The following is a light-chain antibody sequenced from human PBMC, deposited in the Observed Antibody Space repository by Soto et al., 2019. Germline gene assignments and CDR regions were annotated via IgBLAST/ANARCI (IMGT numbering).Light chain of an antibody. CDR1: QSLLHSNGYNY. Sequence: DTVMTQSPVSLPVTPGDPASISCRSSQSLLHSNGYNYLDWYLQKPGQSPQLLIYLGPNRASGVPDRFSGSGSGTDLTLNISRVEAEEVGVYYGMQALQTPLTFGQGTKVEIK. J-gene: IGKJ1*01. V-gene: IGKV2-28*01. CDR3: MQALQTPLT. CDR2: LGP.